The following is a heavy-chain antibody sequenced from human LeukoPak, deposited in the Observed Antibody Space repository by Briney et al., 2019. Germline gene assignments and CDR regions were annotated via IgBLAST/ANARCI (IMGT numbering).Heavy chain of an antibody. J-gene: IGHJ4*02. CDR3: ARARGSYHFDY. CDR1: GFTFSGYS. Sequence: WGSLRLSCAASGFTFSGYSMNWVRQAPGKGLEWVSYITSSSSAIYYADSVKGRFTISRDNAKNSLYLQMNSLRAEDTAVYYCARARGSYHFDYWGQGTLVTVSS. V-gene: IGHV3-48*01. D-gene: IGHD1-26*01. CDR2: ITSSSSAI.